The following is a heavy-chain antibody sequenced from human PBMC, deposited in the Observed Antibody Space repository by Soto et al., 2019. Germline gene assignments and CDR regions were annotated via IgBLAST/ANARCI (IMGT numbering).Heavy chain of an antibody. CDR3: AHAYGGRSLY. J-gene: IGHJ4*02. Sequence: QITLKESSPTLVKPTQTLTLTCTFSGFSLTTDRVGVGWIRQPPGEALEWLAVIYWDDSKTYRPSLESRLTITKDTSKNQVALTMINMDSLDTATYYCAHAYGGRSLYWGQGTLVTVSS. D-gene: IGHD1-26*01. CDR1: GFSLTTDRVG. CDR2: IYWDDSK. V-gene: IGHV2-5*02.